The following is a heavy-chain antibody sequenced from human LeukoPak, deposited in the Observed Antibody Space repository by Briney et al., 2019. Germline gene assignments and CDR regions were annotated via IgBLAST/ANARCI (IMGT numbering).Heavy chain of an antibody. CDR1: GGTFSSYA. CDR3: ARANGYYGSGSYHFDY. Sequence: SVKVSCKASGGTFSSYATSWVRQAPGQGLEWMGGIIPISGTANYAQKFQGRVTITADESTSTAYMELSSLRSEDTAVYYCARANGYYGSGSYHFDYWGQGTLVTVSS. J-gene: IGHJ4*02. V-gene: IGHV1-69*01. D-gene: IGHD3-10*01. CDR2: IIPISGTA.